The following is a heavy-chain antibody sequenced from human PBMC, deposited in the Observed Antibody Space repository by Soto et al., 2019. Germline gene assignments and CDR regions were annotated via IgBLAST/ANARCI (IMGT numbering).Heavy chain of an antibody. Sequence: SETLSLTCTVSGGSISSGDYYWGWIRQPPGKGLEWIGSIYYSGSTYYNPSLKSRVTISVDTSKNQFSLKLSSVTAADTAVYYCARHCISTSCPKYYYYGMDVCGQGTTVTVSS. CDR1: GGSISSGDYY. J-gene: IGHJ6*02. V-gene: IGHV4-39*01. CDR3: ARHCISTSCPKYYYYGMDV. D-gene: IGHD2-2*01. CDR2: IYYSGST.